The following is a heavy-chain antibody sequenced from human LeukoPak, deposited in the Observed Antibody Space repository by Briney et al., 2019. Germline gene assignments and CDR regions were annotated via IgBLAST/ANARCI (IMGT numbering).Heavy chain of an antibody. Sequence: GGSLRLSCAASGFTFSSYAMSWVRQAPGKGQEWVSAISGSGGSTYYADSVKGRFTISRDNSKNTLYLQMNSLRADDTAIYYCAKYSSSWYGGDWFDPWGQGTLVTVSS. J-gene: IGHJ5*02. CDR2: ISGSGGST. D-gene: IGHD6-13*01. CDR3: AKYSSSWYGGDWFDP. CDR1: GFTFSSYA. V-gene: IGHV3-23*01.